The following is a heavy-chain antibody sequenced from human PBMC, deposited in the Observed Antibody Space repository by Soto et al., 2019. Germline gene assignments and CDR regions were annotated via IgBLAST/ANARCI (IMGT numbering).Heavy chain of an antibody. Sequence: GASVKVSCKASGYTFTSYYMHWVRQTPGQGLEWMGIINPSGGSTSYAQKFQGRVTMTRDTSTSTVYMELSSLRSEDTAVYYCARIGSSETFDYWGQGTLVTVSS. CDR3: ARIGSSETFDY. D-gene: IGHD6-19*01. J-gene: IGHJ4*02. CDR1: GYTFTSYY. V-gene: IGHV1-46*01. CDR2: INPSGGST.